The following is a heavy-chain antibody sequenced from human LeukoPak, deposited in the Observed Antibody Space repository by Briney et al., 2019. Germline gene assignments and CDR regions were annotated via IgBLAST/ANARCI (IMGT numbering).Heavy chain of an antibody. CDR1: GFTFSSYA. D-gene: IGHD2-15*01. Sequence: GGSLRLSCAASGFTFSSYAMHWVRQAPGKGLEWVAVISYDGSNKYYADSVKGRFTISRDNSKNTLYLQMNSLRAEDTAVYYCARSPRYCSGGSCYLEGSSPAHFDYWGQGTLVTVSS. V-gene: IGHV3-30-3*01. CDR3: ARSPRYCSGGSCYLEGSSPAHFDY. J-gene: IGHJ4*02. CDR2: ISYDGSNK.